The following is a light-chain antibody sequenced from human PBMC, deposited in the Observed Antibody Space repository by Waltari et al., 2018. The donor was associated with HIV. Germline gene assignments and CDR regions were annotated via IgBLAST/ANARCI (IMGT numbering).Light chain of an antibody. J-gene: IGLJ1*01. CDR2: EVR. CDR3: SSYGGTNTLYL. CDR1: SSDVGGHNY. V-gene: IGLV2-8*01. Sequence: SALTQPPSASGSPGQSVTISCTGTSSDVGGHNYVPWYQQRPGKDPKLMLYEVRKRPSGVPDRCSGSESGNPASLTVCGLQADDEGDYYCSSYGGTNTLYLCGTGTRVTVL.